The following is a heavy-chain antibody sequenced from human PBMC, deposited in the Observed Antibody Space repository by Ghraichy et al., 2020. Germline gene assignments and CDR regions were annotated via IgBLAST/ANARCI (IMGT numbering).Heavy chain of an antibody. CDR2: ISGSGGST. D-gene: IGHD3-22*01. CDR1: GFTFSSYA. CDR3: AKDDYDRRAGPFDY. J-gene: IGHJ4*02. V-gene: IGHV3-23*01. Sequence: GGSLRLSCAASGFTFSSYAMSWVRQAPGKGLQWVSAISGSGGSTYYADSVKGRFTISRDNSKNTLYLQMNSLRAEDTAVYYCAKDDYDRRAGPFDYWGQGTLVTVSS.